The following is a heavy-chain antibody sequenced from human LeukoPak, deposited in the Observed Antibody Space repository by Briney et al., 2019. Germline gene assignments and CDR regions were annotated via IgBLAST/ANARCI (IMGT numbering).Heavy chain of an antibody. CDR3: ATLRGGSSSGFDY. CDR1: GFTFSSYS. D-gene: IGHD6-6*01. Sequence: PGGSLRLSCAASGFTFSSYSMNWVRQAPGKGLEWVSSISSSSSYISYADSVRGRLTISRDNAKNSLYLQMNSLRAEDTAVYYCATLRGGSSSGFDYWGQGTLVTVSS. V-gene: IGHV3-21*01. J-gene: IGHJ4*02. CDR2: ISSSSSYI.